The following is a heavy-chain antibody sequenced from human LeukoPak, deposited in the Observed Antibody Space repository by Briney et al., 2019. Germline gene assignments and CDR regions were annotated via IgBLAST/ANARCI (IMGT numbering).Heavy chain of an antibody. V-gene: IGHV3-74*01. CDR1: GFTFSTYW. D-gene: IGHD3-10*01. CDR2: IKGDGSTT. CDR3: AREVGSGSFDY. J-gene: IGHJ4*02. Sequence: GGSLRLSCAASGFTFSTYWMHWVRQAPGKGLVWVSRIKGDGSTTIYADPVKGRFTISRDNSKNTLYLQTSSLRAEDTGVYYCAREVGSGSFDYWGQGTLVTVSS.